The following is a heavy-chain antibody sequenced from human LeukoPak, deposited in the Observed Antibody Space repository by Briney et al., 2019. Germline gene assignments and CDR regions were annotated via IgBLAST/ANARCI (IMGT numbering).Heavy chain of an antibody. V-gene: IGHV1-2*02. J-gene: IGHJ4*02. CDR1: GCTFTGYY. CDR2: INPNSGGT. CDR3: AREPLTYYYDSSGYRD. D-gene: IGHD3-22*01. Sequence: PVASVKVSCKASGCTFTGYYMHWVRQAPGQGLEWMGWINPNSGGTNYAQKFQGRVTMTRDTSISTAYMELSRLRSDDTAVYYCAREPLTYYYDSSGYRDWGQGTLVTVSS.